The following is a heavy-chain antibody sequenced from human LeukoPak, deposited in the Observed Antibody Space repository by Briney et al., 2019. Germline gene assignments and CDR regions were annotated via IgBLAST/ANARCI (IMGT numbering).Heavy chain of an antibody. D-gene: IGHD6-19*01. CDR1: GFTLSNYW. J-gene: IGHJ3*02. CDR3: ARYGNGAWLAHYSFEI. V-gene: IGHV3-7*01. Sequence: GGSLRLSCAASGFTLSNYWMSWVRQAPGKGLEWVANINQGESEKYFVDSVKGRLAISRDNAKNSLYLQMNSLRAEDTAVYYCARYGNGAWLAHYSFEIWGQGTMVTVSS. CDR2: INQGESEK.